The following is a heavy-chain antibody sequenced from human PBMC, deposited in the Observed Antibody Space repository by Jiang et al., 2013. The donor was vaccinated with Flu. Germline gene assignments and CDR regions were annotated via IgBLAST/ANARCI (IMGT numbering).Heavy chain of an antibody. Sequence: GGSLRLSCAASGFTFSSYAMSWVRQAPGKGLEWVSAIGGSGDSKYYADSVKGRFTISRDNSKNTLYLQMNSLRAEDTAVYYCAKALTMVRGVHPYYFDYWGQGTLVTVSS. J-gene: IGHJ4*02. CDR3: AKALTMVRGVHPYYFDY. D-gene: IGHD3-10*01. V-gene: IGHV3-23*01. CDR2: IGGSGDSK. CDR1: GFTFSSYA.